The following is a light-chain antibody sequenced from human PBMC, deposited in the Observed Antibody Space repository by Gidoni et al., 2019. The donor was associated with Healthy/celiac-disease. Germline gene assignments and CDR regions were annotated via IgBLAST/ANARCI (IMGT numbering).Light chain of an antibody. V-gene: IGKV1-5*03. J-gene: IGKJ1*01. CDR2: KAS. CDR3: QQKT. Sequence: DIQMTQSPSTLPASVGDRVTITCRASQSISSWLAWYQQKPGKAPKLLIYKASSLESGVPSRFSGSGSGTEFTLTISSLQPDDFATYYCQQKTFGQGTKVEIK. CDR1: QSISSW.